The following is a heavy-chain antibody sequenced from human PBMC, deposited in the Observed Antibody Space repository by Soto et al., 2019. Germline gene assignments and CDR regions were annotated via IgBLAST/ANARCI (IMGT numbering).Heavy chain of an antibody. V-gene: IGHV3-23*01. CDR3: AKGTDSGTYRFYFDY. CDR2: FDGSGGFT. D-gene: IGHD1-26*01. CDR1: GISFTTYA. J-gene: IGHJ4*02. Sequence: GGSLRLSCAASGISFTTYAMSWVRQAPGKGLERVSAFDGSGGFTTYADSVRGRFTISRDNSKNTLYLQMNSLRAEDTAVYYCAKGTDSGTYRFYFDYWGQGTLVTVSS.